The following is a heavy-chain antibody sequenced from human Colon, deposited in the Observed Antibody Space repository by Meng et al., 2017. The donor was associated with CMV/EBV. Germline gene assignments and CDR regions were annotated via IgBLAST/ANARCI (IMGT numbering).Heavy chain of an antibody. V-gene: IGHV3-23*01. CDR1: GFTFSSYA. Sequence: SFRLSCVGSGFTFSSYALSWVRQAPGKGLEWVSTVSGSSITTYYADSVKGRFTISRDNYNDILSLEMNSLRAEDTALYYCVKDHKDWGHGTLVTVSS. CDR3: VKDHKD. J-gene: IGHJ4*01. CDR2: VSGSSITT.